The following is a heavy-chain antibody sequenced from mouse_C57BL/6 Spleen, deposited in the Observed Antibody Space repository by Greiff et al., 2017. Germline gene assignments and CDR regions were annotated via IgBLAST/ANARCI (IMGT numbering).Heavy chain of an antibody. CDR1: GYTFTSYW. CDR2: IYPGSGST. V-gene: IGHV1-55*01. D-gene: IGHD3-2*02. Sequence: QVQLKQPGAELVKPGASVKMSCKASGYTFTSYWITWVKQRPGQGLEWIGDIYPGSGSTNYNEKFKSKATLTVDTSSSTAYMQLSSLTSEDSAVYYCARGSAGYRNYAMDYWGQGTSVTVSS. CDR3: ARGSAGYRNYAMDY. J-gene: IGHJ4*01.